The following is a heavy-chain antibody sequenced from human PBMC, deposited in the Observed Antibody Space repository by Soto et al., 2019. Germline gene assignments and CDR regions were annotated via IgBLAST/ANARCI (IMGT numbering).Heavy chain of an antibody. CDR1: GGSIRSYC. V-gene: IGHV4-59*12. CDR2: ICNSGTT. D-gene: IGHD6-6*01. CDR3: ARVLGSSSIAARRNRDYYYYGMDV. Sequence: SETLSLTCTVSGGSIRSYCWTWIRQPPGEGLEWIGCICNSGTTNYNPSLKSRVTISIDTQKNQFSLQLSSVTAADTAVYYCARVLGSSSIAARRNRDYYYYGMDVWGQGTTVTVSS. J-gene: IGHJ6*02.